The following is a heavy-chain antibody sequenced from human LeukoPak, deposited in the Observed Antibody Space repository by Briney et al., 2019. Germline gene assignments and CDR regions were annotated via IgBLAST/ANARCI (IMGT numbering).Heavy chain of an antibody. CDR1: GFTFSSYW. J-gene: IGHJ4*02. Sequence: GGSLRLSCVASGFTFSSYWMHWVRHVPGKGLVWVSRINTDGTNTPYADSVRGRFTISRDNAKNTLYLQMNSLRAEDAGVYYCARDSVHSYGTGAPFDAWGQGTTVMVSS. D-gene: IGHD5-18*01. V-gene: IGHV3-74*01. CDR2: INTDGTNT. CDR3: ARDSVHSYGTGAPFDA.